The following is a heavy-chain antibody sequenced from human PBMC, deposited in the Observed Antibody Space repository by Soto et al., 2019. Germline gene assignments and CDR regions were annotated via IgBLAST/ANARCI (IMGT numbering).Heavy chain of an antibody. Sequence: EVQLVESGGGWVRLGGPLRLSCEPPGSPLITNGMNWVAQAQGKGRGWVSFISIGSSTINYADSVRGRFTISRDNAKNSLYLQMNSLRDEDTAVYYCARDWGVYDSDIRTHIPHLDSWGQGTLVTVSS. V-gene: IGHV3-48*02. J-gene: IGHJ4*02. CDR1: GSPLITNG. CDR2: ISIGSSTI. CDR3: ARDWGVYDSDIRTHIPHLDS. D-gene: IGHD3-22*01.